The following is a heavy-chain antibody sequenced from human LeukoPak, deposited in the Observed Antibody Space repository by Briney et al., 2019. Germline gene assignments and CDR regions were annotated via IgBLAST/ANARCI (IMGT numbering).Heavy chain of an antibody. V-gene: IGHV4-59*11. CDR2: TYYSGST. J-gene: IGHJ6*03. Sequence: SETLSLTCTVSGGSISSHYWSWIRQPPGKGLEWIGYTYYSGSTNYNPSLKSRVTISVDTSKNQFSLKLSSVTAADTAVYYCASSHPDFWSGYYPYYYYYYMDVWGKGTTVTVSS. CDR3: ASSHPDFWSGYYPYYYYYYMDV. D-gene: IGHD3-3*01. CDR1: GGSISSHY.